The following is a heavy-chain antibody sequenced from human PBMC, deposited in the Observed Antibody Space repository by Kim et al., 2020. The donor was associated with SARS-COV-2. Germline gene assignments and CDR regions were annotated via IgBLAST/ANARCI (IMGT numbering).Heavy chain of an antibody. CDR2: ISSSSSTI. D-gene: IGHD2-15*01. CDR1: GFTFSSYS. CDR3: AREILWGVVVAATEHYFDY. Sequence: GGSLRLSCAASGFTFSSYSMNWVRQAPGKGLEWVSYISSSSSTIYYADSVKGRFTISRDNAKNSLYLQMNSLRDEDTAVYYCAREILWGVVVAATEHYFDYWGQGTLVTVSS. V-gene: IGHV3-48*02. J-gene: IGHJ4*02.